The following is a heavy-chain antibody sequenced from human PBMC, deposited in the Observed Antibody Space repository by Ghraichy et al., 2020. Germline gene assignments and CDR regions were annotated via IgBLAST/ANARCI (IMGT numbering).Heavy chain of an antibody. J-gene: IGHJ4*02. CDR1: GFTLSFYA. D-gene: IGHD5-24*01. CDR2: ISSNGGST. Sequence: GVLNISCSASGFTLSFYAMHWVRQAPGKGLEYVSGISSNGGSTYYADSVKGRFTISRDNSKNTLYIQMSSLRPEDTALYYCVKDRKSSLRDGFNAFDSWGQGALVTVSS. CDR3: VKDRKSSLRDGFNAFDS. V-gene: IGHV3-64*03.